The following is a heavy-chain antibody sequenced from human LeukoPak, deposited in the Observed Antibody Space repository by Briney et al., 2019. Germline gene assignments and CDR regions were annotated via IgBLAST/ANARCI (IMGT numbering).Heavy chain of an antibody. CDR2: IYYSGST. D-gene: IGHD3-9*01. CDR1: GGSISSYY. V-gene: IGHV4-59*01. CDR3: ARGFPLRYFDWSHWFDP. J-gene: IGHJ5*02. Sequence: KTSETLSLTCTVSGGSISSYYWSWIRQPPGKGLEWIGYIYYSGSTNYNPSLKSRVTISVDTSKNQFSLKLSSVTAADTAVYYCARGFPLRYFDWSHWFDPWGQGTLVTVSS.